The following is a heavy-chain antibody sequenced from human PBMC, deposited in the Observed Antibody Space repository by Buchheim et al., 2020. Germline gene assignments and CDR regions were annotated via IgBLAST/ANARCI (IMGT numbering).Heavy chain of an antibody. CDR1: GFTFSGSA. CDR3: TTGKSAMVAWGYY. Sequence: EVQLVESGGGLVQPGGSLKLSCAASGFTFSGSAMHWVRQASGKGLEWVGRIRSKANSYATAYAASVKGRFTMSRDDSKNTLYLQMDSLKTEDTAVYYCTTGKSAMVAWGYYWGQGTL. D-gene: IGHD5-18*01. J-gene: IGHJ4*02. V-gene: IGHV3-73*02. CDR2: IRSKANSYAT.